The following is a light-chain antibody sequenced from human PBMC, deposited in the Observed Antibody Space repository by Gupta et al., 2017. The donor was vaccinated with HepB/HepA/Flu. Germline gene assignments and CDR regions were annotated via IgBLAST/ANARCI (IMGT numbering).Light chain of an antibody. Sequence: QTVVTQEPSFSVSPGGTVTLTCGLSSGSVSTSYYPSWYQQTPGQAPRTLIYSTNTRSSGVPDRFSGSILGNKAALTITGAQADDESDYYCMLYMGGGISVFGGGTQLTVL. CDR3: MLYMGGGISV. V-gene: IGLV8-61*01. J-gene: IGLJ7*01. CDR2: STN. CDR1: SGSVSTSYY.